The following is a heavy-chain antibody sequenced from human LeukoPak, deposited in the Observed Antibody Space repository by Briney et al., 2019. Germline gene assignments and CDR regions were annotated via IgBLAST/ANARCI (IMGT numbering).Heavy chain of an antibody. CDR3: ARAQRYYYDSSGYYPDY. CDR1: GFTVSSNY. Sequence: GGSLRLSCAASGFTVSSNYMSWVRQAPGKGLEWVSVICSGGSTYYADSVKGRFTISRGNSKNALYLQMNSLRAEDTAVYYCARAQRYYYDSSGYYPDYWGQGTLVTVSS. J-gene: IGHJ4*02. V-gene: IGHV3-66*02. CDR2: ICSGGST. D-gene: IGHD3-22*01.